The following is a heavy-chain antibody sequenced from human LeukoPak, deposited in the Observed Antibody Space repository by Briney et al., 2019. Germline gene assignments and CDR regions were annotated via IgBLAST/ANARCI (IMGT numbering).Heavy chain of an antibody. CDR1: GGSISSYY. Sequence: SETPSLTCTVSGGSISSYYWSWIRQPPGKGLEWIGYIYYSGSTNYNPSLKSRVTISVDTSKNQFSLKLSSVTAADTAVYYCARESAVAGTSDYWGQGTLVTVSS. J-gene: IGHJ4*02. D-gene: IGHD6-19*01. V-gene: IGHV4-59*01. CDR2: IYYSGST. CDR3: ARESAVAGTSDY.